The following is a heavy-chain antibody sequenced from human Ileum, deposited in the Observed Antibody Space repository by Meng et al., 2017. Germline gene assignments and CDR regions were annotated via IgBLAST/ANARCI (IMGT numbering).Heavy chain of an antibody. Sequence: QVHLVQSGAEVKKPGASVKVSCKASGYTFTGYHMHWVRPAPGQCLSSLRRLPPPLLLPLSPPPFPGRVPLPPSPSLSTGYMELSRLRSDDTSVSSCSLLPAGGAWGQGTLVTVSS. D-gene: IGHD2-21*01. V-gene: IGHV1-2*06. CDR1: GYTFTGYH. J-gene: IGHJ5*02. CDR3: SLLPAGGA. CDR2: LPPPLLLP.